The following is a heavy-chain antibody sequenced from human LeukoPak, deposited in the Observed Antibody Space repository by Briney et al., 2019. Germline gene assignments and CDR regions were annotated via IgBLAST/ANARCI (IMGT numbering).Heavy chain of an antibody. CDR1: GASVSSDY. CDR2: THYRGDI. V-gene: IGHV4-59*02. D-gene: IGHD3-10*01. J-gene: IGHJ4*02. Sequence: SETLSLTCSVSGASVSSDYWNWIRQSPGRGLEWIGYTHYRGDINYNPSLKSRPTMSVDASSNRVSLKLSSVTAADAAVYYCGRNLGSGSDHWGQGTLVTVSS. CDR3: GRNLGSGSDH.